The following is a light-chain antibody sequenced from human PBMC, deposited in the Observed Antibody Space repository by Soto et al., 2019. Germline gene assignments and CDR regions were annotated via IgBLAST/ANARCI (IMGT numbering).Light chain of an antibody. Sequence: DIQMTQSLSTLSASVGDRVTITCRASQSISSWLAWYQQKPGKAPKLLIYKASSLESGVPSRFSGSGSGTEFTLTISSLQPDDFATYYCQQYNSYSRPFGQGTKVDIK. V-gene: IGKV1-5*03. J-gene: IGKJ1*01. CDR2: KAS. CDR3: QQYNSYSRP. CDR1: QSISSW.